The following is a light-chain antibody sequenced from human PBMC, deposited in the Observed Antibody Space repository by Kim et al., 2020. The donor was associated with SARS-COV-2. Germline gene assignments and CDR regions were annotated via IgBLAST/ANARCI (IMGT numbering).Light chain of an antibody. CDR2: GKN. V-gene: IGLV3-19*01. CDR1: SLRSYY. Sequence: SSELTQDPAVSVALGQTVRITYQGDSLRSYYATWYQQKSGQAPILVIYGKNNRPSGIPDRFSGSSSGNTASLTITGTQAGDEADYYCNSRDSNDNVVFGGGTQLTVL. CDR3: NSRDSNDNVV. J-gene: IGLJ2*01.